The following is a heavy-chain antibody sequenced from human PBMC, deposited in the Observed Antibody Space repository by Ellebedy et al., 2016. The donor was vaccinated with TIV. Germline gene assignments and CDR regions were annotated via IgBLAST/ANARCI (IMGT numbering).Heavy chain of an antibody. CDR1: GFTFSSFW. J-gene: IGHJ4*02. V-gene: IGHV3-74*01. CDR3: ARELHYYYGSGSFGL. CDR2: IHSDGSST. D-gene: IGHD3-10*01. Sequence: PGGSLRLSCAASGFTFSSFWMHWVRQAPGKGLVWVSHIHSDGSSTSYADAVKGRFTTSRDNAKNTLYLQMTSLRAEDTDVYYCARELHYYYGSGSFGLWGRGTLVTVSS.